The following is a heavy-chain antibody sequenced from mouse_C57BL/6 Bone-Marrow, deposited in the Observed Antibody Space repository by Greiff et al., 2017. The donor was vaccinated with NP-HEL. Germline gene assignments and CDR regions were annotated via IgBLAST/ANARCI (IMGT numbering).Heavy chain of an antibody. J-gene: IGHJ1*03. CDR1: GYTFTDYE. Sequence: VQRVESGAELVRPGASVTLSCKASGYTFTDYEMHWVKQTPVHGLEWIGAIDPETGGTAYNQKFKGKAILTADKSSSTAYMELRSLTSEDSAVYYCTRGSSYPRYFDVWGTGTTVTVSS. CDR2: IDPETGGT. V-gene: IGHV1-15*01. CDR3: TRGSSYPRYFDV. D-gene: IGHD1-1*01.